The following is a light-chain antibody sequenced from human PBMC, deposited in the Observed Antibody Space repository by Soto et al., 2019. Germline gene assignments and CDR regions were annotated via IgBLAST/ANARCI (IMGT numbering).Light chain of an antibody. J-gene: IGLJ3*02. Sequence: QTVVTQEPSFSVSPGGTVTLTCGLTSGSVSTSYYPSWYQQTPGQAPRTLIYSTNTRSSGVPDRFSGSILGNKAALTITGAQADDESDYYCVVYVGGGIWFGGGTKLTVL. V-gene: IGLV8-61*01. CDR1: SGSVSTSYY. CDR2: STN. CDR3: VVYVGGGIW.